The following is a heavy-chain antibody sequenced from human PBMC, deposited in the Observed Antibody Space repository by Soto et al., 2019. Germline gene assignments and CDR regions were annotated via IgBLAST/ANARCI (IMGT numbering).Heavy chain of an antibody. CDR3: ARVIHYDLWGGYHY. CDR2: ISYDGSNK. Sequence: GAYLRLSCAATGFTFSSYAMHRVRQAPAKGLERVAVISYDGSNKYYADSVKGRFTISRDNSKITLYLQMNSLSAEDMAVYYCARVIHYDLWGGYHYWGQGTLVTVSS. J-gene: IGHJ4*02. CDR1: GFTFSSYA. V-gene: IGHV3-30-3*01. D-gene: IGHD3-3*01.